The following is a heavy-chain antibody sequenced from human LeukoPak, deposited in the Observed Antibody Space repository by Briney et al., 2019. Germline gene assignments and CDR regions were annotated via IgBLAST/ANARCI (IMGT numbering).Heavy chain of an antibody. V-gene: IGHV4-30-4*01. CDR2: IYYSGST. J-gene: IGHJ4*02. CDR3: ARALVRYYDILTGYYYFDY. CDR1: GGSISSGDYY. D-gene: IGHD3-9*01. Sequence: SETLSLTCTVSGGSISSGDYYWSWIRQPPGKALEWIGYIYYSGSTYYNPSLKSRVTISVDTSKNQFSLKLSSVTAADTAVYYCARALVRYYDILTGYYYFDYWGQGTLVTVSS.